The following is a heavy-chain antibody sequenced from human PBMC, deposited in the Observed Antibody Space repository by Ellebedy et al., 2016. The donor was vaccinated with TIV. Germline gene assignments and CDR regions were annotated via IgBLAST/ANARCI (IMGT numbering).Heavy chain of an antibody. V-gene: IGHV1-18*01. CDR3: ARCPNYDILTGYFFPPLETSPHYGMDV. Sequence: AASVKVSCKASGYTFTSYGISWVRQAPGQGLEWMGWISAYNGNTNYEQKLQGRVTMTTDTSTSKAYMELRSLRSDDTAVYYCARCPNYDILTGYFFPPLETSPHYGMDVWGQGTTVTVSS. J-gene: IGHJ6*02. D-gene: IGHD3-9*01. CDR2: ISAYNGNT. CDR1: GYTFTSYG.